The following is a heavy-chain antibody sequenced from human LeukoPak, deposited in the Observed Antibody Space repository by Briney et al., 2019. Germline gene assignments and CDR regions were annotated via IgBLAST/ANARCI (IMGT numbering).Heavy chain of an antibody. CDR1: GFTFSSYA. Sequence: GGSLRLSCAASGFTFSSYAMSWVRQAPGKGLEWVSAISGSGGSTYYADSVKGRFTISRDNSKSALYLQMNSLRAEDTALYYCAKAFNYGSGYNYKTFDSWGQGTLVTVSS. V-gene: IGHV3-23*01. J-gene: IGHJ4*02. D-gene: IGHD3-10*01. CDR3: AKAFNYGSGYNYKTFDS. CDR2: ISGSGGST.